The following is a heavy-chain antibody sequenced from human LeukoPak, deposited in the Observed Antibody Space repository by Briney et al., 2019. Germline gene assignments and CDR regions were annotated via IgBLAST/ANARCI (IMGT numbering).Heavy chain of an antibody. Sequence: SQTLSLTCAVSGGSISSGGYSWSWIRQPPGKGLEWIGYIYHSGSTYYNPSLKSRVAISVDTSKNQFSLKLSSVTAADTAVYYCARQVRRYYDSSGYPQPADWGQGTLVTVSS. CDR2: IYHSGST. CDR1: GGSISSGGYS. D-gene: IGHD3-22*01. J-gene: IGHJ4*02. CDR3: ARQVRRYYDSSGYPQPAD. V-gene: IGHV4-30-2*03.